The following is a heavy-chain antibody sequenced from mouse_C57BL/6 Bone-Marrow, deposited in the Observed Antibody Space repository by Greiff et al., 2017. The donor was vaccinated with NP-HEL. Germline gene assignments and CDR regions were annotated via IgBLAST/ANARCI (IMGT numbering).Heavy chain of an antibody. CDR3: ARMRQLRHYYAMDY. CDR2: ISDGGSYT. J-gene: IGHJ4*01. V-gene: IGHV5-4*03. CDR1: GFTFSSSA. D-gene: IGHD3-2*02. Sequence: EVMLVEPGGGLVKPGGSLKLSCAASGFTFSSSALSWLRQTPEKRLEWVATISDGGSYTYYPDNVMGRLTISRDNAKNNLYLQMSHLKSEDTAMYYCARMRQLRHYYAMDYWGQGTSVTVSS.